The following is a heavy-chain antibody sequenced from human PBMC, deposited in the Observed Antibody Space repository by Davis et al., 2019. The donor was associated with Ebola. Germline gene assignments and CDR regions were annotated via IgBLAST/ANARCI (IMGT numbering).Heavy chain of an antibody. D-gene: IGHD1-26*01. CDR1: DSRFTDDW. V-gene: IGHV5-51*01. CDR2: IFPDDSDT. Sequence: GESLKISCQGSDSRFTDDWIGWVRQKPGRGLEWMGIIFPDDSDTRYSPSFEGQVTISADKSIRAVYLQWNSLRASDTAMYFCARRHRGEWELPVHYGMDVWGQGTTVTVSS. J-gene: IGHJ6*02. CDR3: ARRHRGEWELPVHYGMDV.